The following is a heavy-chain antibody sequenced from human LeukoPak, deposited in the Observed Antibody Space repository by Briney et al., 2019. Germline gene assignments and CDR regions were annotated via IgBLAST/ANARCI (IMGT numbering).Heavy chain of an antibody. CDR3: ARDYNYAFDN. Sequence: GGSLRLSCAASGFTFSDYSMNWVRQAPGKGLEWISYIGISSGNTKYADSVKGRFTISGDNAKSSLYLQMNSLRVEDTAMYYCARDYNYAFDNWGQGTLVTVSS. V-gene: IGHV3-48*04. CDR2: IGISSGNT. CDR1: GFTFSDYS. J-gene: IGHJ4*02. D-gene: IGHD1-1*01.